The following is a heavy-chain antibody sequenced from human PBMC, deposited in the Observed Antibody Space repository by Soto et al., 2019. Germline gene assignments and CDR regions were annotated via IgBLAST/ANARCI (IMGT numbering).Heavy chain of an antibody. Sequence: SGTLSLPCTVAGGSLSRIGYYLGWIRQHPAKGLEWVGYISNSGSTYYNPSLKSRVAMSIDTSKNHVSLTLTSLTAADTAVYYCATSVQMATIPDLWGQGTLVTVSS. D-gene: IGHD5-12*01. CDR2: ISNSGST. CDR1: GGSLSRIGYY. CDR3: ATSVQMATIPDL. J-gene: IGHJ5*02. V-gene: IGHV4-31*03.